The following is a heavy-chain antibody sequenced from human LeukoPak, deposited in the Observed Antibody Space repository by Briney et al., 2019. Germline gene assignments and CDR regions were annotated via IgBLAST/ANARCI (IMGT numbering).Heavy chain of an antibody. J-gene: IGHJ6*03. CDR2: MYHSGTT. V-gene: IGHV4-59*12. CDR3: ARDYYDSSGYYPEDYYYMDV. Sequence: PSETLSLTCSVSGGSITSYYWNWIRQPPGKGLEWIGHMYHSGTTSYNPSLKSRVTVSVDTSKNQFSLKVNSVTAADTAVYYYARDYYDSSGYYPEDYYYMDVWGKGTTVTISS. CDR1: GGSITSYY. D-gene: IGHD3-22*01.